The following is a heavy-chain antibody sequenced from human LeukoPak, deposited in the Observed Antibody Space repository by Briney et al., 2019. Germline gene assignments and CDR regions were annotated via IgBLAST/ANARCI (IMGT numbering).Heavy chain of an antibody. D-gene: IGHD3-22*01. Sequence: GGSLRLSCAASGFTFSIYAMSWVRQAPGKGLEWVSSTSSGGDYTYYAGSVKGQFTISRDNSKNTLYLQMNSLRAEDTATYYCAKDRPNYYESNGHYYRRDGDSWGQGTLVTVSS. CDR1: GFTFSIYA. V-gene: IGHV3-23*01. J-gene: IGHJ5*01. CDR2: TSSGGDYT. CDR3: AKDRPNYYESNGHYYRRDGDS.